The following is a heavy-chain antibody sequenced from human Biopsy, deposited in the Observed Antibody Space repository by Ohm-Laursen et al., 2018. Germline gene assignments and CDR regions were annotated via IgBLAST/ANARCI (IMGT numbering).Heavy chain of an antibody. J-gene: IGHJ4*02. V-gene: IGHV1-46*01. CDR3: ARNTGWYGDLYYFDY. D-gene: IGHD6-19*01. CDR2: INPSGPTT. Sequence: GATVKISCKASGYSFTSYYMHWVRQAPGQGLEWMGMINPSGPTTSYPQIFQGRVTMTRDTSKSKVYMELSSLRSADTAVYFCARNTGWYGDLYYFDYWGQGTLVTVSS. CDR1: GYSFTSYY.